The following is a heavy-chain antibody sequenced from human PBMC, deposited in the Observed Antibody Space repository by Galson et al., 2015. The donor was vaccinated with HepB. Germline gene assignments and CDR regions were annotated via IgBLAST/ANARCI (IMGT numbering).Heavy chain of an antibody. CDR1: GYTFTSYW. CDR3: ARTSRQNRGLDAFDI. V-gene: IGHV5-51*01. CDR2: IYPGDSDP. D-gene: IGHD7-27*01. J-gene: IGHJ3*02. Sequence: SGAEVKKPGESLKISCKGSGYTFTSYWIYWVRQMPGKGLEWMGIIYPGDSDPRDSPSFQGQVTISADKSISTAYLQWSSLKASDTAMYYCARTSRQNRGLDAFDIWGQGTMVTVSS.